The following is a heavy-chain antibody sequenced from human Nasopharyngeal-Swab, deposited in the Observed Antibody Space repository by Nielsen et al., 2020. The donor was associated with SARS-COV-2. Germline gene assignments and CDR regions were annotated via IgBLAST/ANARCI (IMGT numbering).Heavy chain of an antibody. CDR1: GYSFTSYW. Sequence: GGSLRLSCKGSGYSFTSYWISWVRQMPGKGLEWLGRIDPSDSYTNYSPSFQGHVTISADKSISTAYLQWSSLKASDTAMYYCARSTVTTVDYWGQGTLVTVSS. J-gene: IGHJ4*02. V-gene: IGHV5-10-1*01. CDR2: IDPSDSYT. CDR3: ARSTVTTVDY. D-gene: IGHD4-11*01.